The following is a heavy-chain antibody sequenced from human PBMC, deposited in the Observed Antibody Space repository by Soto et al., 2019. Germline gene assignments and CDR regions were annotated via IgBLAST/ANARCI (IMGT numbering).Heavy chain of an antibody. J-gene: IGHJ3*02. D-gene: IGHD3-9*01. Sequence: QLQLQESGPGLVKPSETLSLTCTVSGGSISSSSYYWGWIRQPPGKGLEWIGSIYYSGSTYYNPSLKSRVTISVDTSKNQFSLKLSSVTAADTAVYYCALVGYDILTGRGGSAFDIWGQGTMVTVSS. CDR3: ALVGYDILTGRGGSAFDI. CDR2: IYYSGST. V-gene: IGHV4-39*01. CDR1: GGSISSSSYY.